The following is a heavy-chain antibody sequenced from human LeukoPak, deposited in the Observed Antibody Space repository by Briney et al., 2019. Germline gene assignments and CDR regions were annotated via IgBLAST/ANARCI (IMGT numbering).Heavy chain of an antibody. CDR3: ARSRGKLQWPYYYYGMDV. V-gene: IGHV3-11*01. Sequence: GGSLRLSCAASGFTFSDYYMSWIRQAPGKGLEWVSYISSSGSTIYYADSVKGRFTTPRDNAKTSLYLQMNSVRAEDTAVYYCARSRGKLQWPYYYYGMDVWGQGTTVTVSS. D-gene: IGHD5-24*01. CDR2: ISSSGSTI. J-gene: IGHJ6*02. CDR1: GFTFSDYY.